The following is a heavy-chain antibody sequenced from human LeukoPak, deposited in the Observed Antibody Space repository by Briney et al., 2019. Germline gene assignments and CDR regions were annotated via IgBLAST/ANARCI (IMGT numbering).Heavy chain of an antibody. V-gene: IGHV4-59*01. Sequence: SETLSLTCTVSGGSISSYYWSWIPQPPGKGLEWIGYIYYSGSTNYNPSLKSRVTISVDTSKNQFSLKLSSVTAADTAVYYCARAHKLRYFDWLGGDAFDIWGQGTMVTVSS. D-gene: IGHD3-9*01. CDR2: IYYSGST. J-gene: IGHJ3*02. CDR1: GGSISSYY. CDR3: ARAHKLRYFDWLGGDAFDI.